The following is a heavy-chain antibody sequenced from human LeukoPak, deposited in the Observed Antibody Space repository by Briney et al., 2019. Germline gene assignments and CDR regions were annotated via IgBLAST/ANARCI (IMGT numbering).Heavy chain of an antibody. Sequence: GGSLRLSCAASGFAFSSYAMHWVRQAPGKGLEYVSAISSNGGSTYYANSVKGRFTISRDNSKNTLYLQMNSLRAEDTAVYYCAKGLGVAVAGTHYFDYWGQGTLVTVSS. CDR3: AKGLGVAVAGTHYFDY. V-gene: IGHV3-64*01. D-gene: IGHD6-19*01. J-gene: IGHJ4*02. CDR1: GFAFSSYA. CDR2: ISSNGGST.